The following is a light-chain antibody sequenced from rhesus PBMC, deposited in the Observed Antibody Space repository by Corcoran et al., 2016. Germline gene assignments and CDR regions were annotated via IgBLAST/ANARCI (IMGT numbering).Light chain of an antibody. CDR1: QSVSSS. V-gene: IGKV3-42*03. CDR2: DAS. CDR3: QQYSNWPLT. J-gene: IGKJ4*01. Sequence: EIVMTQSPATLSLSPGERATLSCRASQSVSSSLAWYQQKPGQAPRLLIYDASSRAPGITDRFSGSGSGTEFTLTISSLEPEDFAVYYCQQYSNWPLTFGGGTKVEIK.